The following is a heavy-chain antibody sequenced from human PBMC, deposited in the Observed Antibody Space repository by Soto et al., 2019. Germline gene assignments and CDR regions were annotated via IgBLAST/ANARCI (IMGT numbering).Heavy chain of an antibody. J-gene: IGHJ5*02. CDR1: GFTFSDYY. V-gene: IGHV3-11*01. CDR3: AKDIGPSPGYCSGGSCYNWFDP. Sequence: GGSLRLSCAASGFTFSDYYMTWIRQAPGKGLEWVSYISSGASTIYYADSVRGRFTISRDNAKNSLYLQMNSLRAEDTALYYCAKDIGPSPGYCSGGSCYNWFDPWGQGTLVTVSS. CDR2: ISSGASTI. D-gene: IGHD2-15*01.